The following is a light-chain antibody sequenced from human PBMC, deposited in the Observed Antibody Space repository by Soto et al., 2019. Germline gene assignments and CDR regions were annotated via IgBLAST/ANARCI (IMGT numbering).Light chain of an antibody. CDR2: DAS. CDR1: QSVNSN. CDR3: QQYNFWPPLT. Sequence: EVVLTQSPGTLSLYPGESATLSCRASQSVNSNLAWYRQKPGQAPRLLISDASTRATGVPARFSGSGSGTEFTLTISSLQSEDSGIYYCQQYNFWPPLTFGGGTKVEIK. J-gene: IGKJ4*01. V-gene: IGKV3-15*01.